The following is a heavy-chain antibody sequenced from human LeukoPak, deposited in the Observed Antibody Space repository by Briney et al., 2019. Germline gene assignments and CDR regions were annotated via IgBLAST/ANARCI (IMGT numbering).Heavy chain of an antibody. V-gene: IGHV3-53*01. Sequence: PGGSLRLSCAASGFTVSSNYMTWVRQAPGKGLEWVSVIYSGGSTYYADSVKGRFTISRDNSKNTLYLQTNSLRPEDTAVYYCARGWRWLQLSGDYYYMDVWGKGTTVTVSS. CDR1: GFTVSSNY. J-gene: IGHJ6*03. CDR2: IYSGGST. CDR3: ARGWRWLQLSGDYYYMDV. D-gene: IGHD5-24*01.